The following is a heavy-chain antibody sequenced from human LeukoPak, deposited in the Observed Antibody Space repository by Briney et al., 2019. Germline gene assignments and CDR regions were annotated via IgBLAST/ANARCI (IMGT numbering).Heavy chain of an antibody. J-gene: IGHJ6*03. CDR3: ARGGVPVYYYYMDI. CDR1: GGSISSYY. D-gene: IGHD3-16*01. CDR2: IYHSGYT. V-gene: IGHV4-59*08. Sequence: SETLSLTCTVSGGSISSYYWSWIRQPPGKGLEWIGGIYHSGYTFYNPSLKSRVTISVDTSKNEFSLKLNSVTAADTALYYCARGGVPVYYYYMDIWGKGTTVTISS.